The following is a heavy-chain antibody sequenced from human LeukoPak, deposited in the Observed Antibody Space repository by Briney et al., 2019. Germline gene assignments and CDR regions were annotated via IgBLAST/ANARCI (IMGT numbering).Heavy chain of an antibody. V-gene: IGHV3-48*03. J-gene: IGHJ3*02. CDR3: ARGRRSITMIVVARRGPDAFDI. D-gene: IGHD3-22*01. CDR1: GFTFSSYE. Sequence: GGSLRLSCAASGFTFSSYEMNWVRQAPGKGLEWVSYISSSGSTIYYADSVKGRFTISRDNAKNSLYLQMNSLRAEDTAVYYCARGRRSITMIVVARRGPDAFDIWGQGTMVTVSS. CDR2: ISSSGSTI.